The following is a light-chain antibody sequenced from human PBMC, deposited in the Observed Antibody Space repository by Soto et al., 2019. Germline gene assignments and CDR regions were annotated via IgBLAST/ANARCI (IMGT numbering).Light chain of an antibody. V-gene: IGKV1-5*01. CDR3: QQYYGYSPFT. Sequence: DIQMTQSPSTLSASVGDRATITCRASQTISRWLAWYQQKPGKDPKLLIYYASSLETSVPSRFGGSGSVTAFTLPTSSLQPDDGATSYYQQYYGYSPFTFGPGTNVDIK. CDR1: QTISRW. J-gene: IGKJ3*01. CDR2: YAS.